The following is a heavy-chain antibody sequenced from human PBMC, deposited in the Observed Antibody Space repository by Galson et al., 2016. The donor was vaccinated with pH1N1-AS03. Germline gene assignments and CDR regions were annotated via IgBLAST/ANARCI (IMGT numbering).Heavy chain of an antibody. CDR2: INPNTGNP. V-gene: IGHV7-4-1*02. D-gene: IGHD4-11*01. CDR3: ARARTTATKGEIGF. Sequence: SVKVSCKASGYTFTNYALNWVRQAPGQGLEWMGWINPNTGNPTYAQGFKGRFVFSSERSVSTAYLQISSLKAEDTAVYYCARARTTATKGEIGFWGQGTLVTVSS. CDR1: GYTFTNYA. J-gene: IGHJ4*02.